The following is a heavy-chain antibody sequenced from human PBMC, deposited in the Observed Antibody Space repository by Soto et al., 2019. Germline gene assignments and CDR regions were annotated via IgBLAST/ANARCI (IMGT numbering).Heavy chain of an antibody. D-gene: IGHD6-19*01. J-gene: IGHJ6*02. CDR1: GGSFSGYY. CDR2: INHSGST. Sequence: QVQLQQWGAGLLKPSETLSLTCAVYGGSFSGYYWSWIRQPPGKGLEWIGEINHSGSTNYNPSLKSRVTLSVDTSKNQFSLKLSSVTAADTAVYYCARVRGSSGWNRNYYYYGMDVWGQGTTVTVSS. V-gene: IGHV4-34*01. CDR3: ARVRGSSGWNRNYYYYGMDV.